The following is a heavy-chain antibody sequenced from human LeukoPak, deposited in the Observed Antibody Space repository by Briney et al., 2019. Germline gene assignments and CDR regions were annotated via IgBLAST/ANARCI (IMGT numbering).Heavy chain of an antibody. D-gene: IGHD1-14*01. V-gene: IGHV6-1*01. CDR2: IYYWSNWSY. J-gene: IGHJ4*02. Sequence: SRTLSLTCAISGDIVSSTSGAWDWIRQSPSGGLEWLGRIYYWSNWSYDYAVSLKSRITINPDTSKNQFSLQLNSVTPEDTAVYYCARGFPKTGFDYWGQGTLVTVSS. CDR1: GDIVSSTSGA. CDR3: ARGFPKTGFDY.